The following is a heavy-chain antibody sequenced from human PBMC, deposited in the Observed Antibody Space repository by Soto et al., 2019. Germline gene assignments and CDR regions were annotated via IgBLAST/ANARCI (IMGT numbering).Heavy chain of an antibody. D-gene: IGHD1-1*01. CDR1: GGFVSSGNYY. CDR3: ARVERGTATTVVDAFDI. J-gene: IGHJ3*02. CDR2: MSHSGGT. V-gene: IGHV4-61*01. Sequence: SETLSLTCAVYGGFVSSGNYYWSWIRQPPGKGLEWVGEMSHSGGTHFNPSLKSRVTISVDTSKNQFSLKMSSVTAADTALYYCARVERGTATTVVDAFDIWGPGTMVTVSS.